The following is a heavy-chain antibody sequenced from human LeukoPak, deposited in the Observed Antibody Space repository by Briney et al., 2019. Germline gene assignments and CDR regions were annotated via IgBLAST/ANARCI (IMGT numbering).Heavy chain of an antibody. CDR2: ISYDGSNK. V-gene: IGHV3-30-3*01. CDR3: AREEVTHIQIYFYYYGMDV. Sequence: PGGSLRLSCAASGLTFSSYAMHWVRQAPGKGLEWVAVISYDGSNKYYADSVKGRFTISRDNSKNTLYLQMNSLRAEDTAVYYCAREEVTHIQIYFYYYGMDVWGQGTTVTVSS. CDR1: GLTFSSYA. D-gene: IGHD2-21*02. J-gene: IGHJ6*02.